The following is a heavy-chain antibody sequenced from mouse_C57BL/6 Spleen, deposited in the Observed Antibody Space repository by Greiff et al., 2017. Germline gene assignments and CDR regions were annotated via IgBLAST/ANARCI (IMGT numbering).Heavy chain of an antibody. V-gene: IGHV1-55*01. Sequence: VQLQQPGAELVKPGASVKMSCKASGYTFTSYWITWVKQRPGQGLEWIGEIYPGSGSTNYNEKFKGKATLTVDTSSSTAYMQLSSLTSEDSAVYCCARVRRLDGDYMDYWGQGTTLTVSS. CDR2: IYPGSGST. CDR1: GYTFTSYW. CDR3: ARVRRLDGDYMDY. J-gene: IGHJ2*01. D-gene: IGHD3-2*02.